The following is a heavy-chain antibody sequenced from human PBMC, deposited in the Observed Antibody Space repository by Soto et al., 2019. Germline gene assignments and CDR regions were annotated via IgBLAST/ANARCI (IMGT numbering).Heavy chain of an antibody. D-gene: IGHD3-22*01. J-gene: IGHJ3*02. CDR2: IYHSGST. CDR1: GGSISSSNW. Sequence: QVQLQESGPGLVKPSGTLSLTCAVSGGSISSSNWWSWVRQPPGKGLEWIGEIYHSGSTNYNPSLKSRVTISGDKSKNQFSLKLRSVTAADTALYYCARVSGNDAFDIWGQGTMVTVSS. CDR3: ARVSGNDAFDI. V-gene: IGHV4-4*02.